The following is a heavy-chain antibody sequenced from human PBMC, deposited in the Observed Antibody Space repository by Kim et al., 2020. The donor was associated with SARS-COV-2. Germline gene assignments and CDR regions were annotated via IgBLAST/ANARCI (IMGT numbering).Heavy chain of an antibody. D-gene: IGHD6-19*01. J-gene: IGHJ4*02. V-gene: IGHV4-34*01. Sequence: NPSLKSRVTISVDTSKNQFSRKLSSVTAADTAVYYCARYPSSIAVAGYYWGQGTLVTVSS. CDR3: ARYPSSIAVAGYY.